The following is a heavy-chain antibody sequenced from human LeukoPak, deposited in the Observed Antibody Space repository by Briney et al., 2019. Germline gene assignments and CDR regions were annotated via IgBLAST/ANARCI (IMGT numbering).Heavy chain of an antibody. V-gene: IGHV3-7*01. CDR1: GFTFSSYW. CDR2: IKQDGSEK. D-gene: IGHD5-18*01. J-gene: IGHJ6*03. Sequence: GVLRLSCAASGFTFSSYWMSWVRQAPGKGLEWAANIKQDGSEKYYVDSVKGRFTISRDNAKNSLYLQMNSLRAEDTAVYYCARATTAMPHYYYYYMDVWGKGTTVTVSS. CDR3: ARATTAMPHYYYYYMDV.